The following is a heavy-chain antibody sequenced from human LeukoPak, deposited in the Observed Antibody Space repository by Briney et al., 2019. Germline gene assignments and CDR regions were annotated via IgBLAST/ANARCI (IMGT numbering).Heavy chain of an antibody. D-gene: IGHD2-2*01. CDR3: ARPIVVNYYGMDV. V-gene: IGHV4-30-4*01. CDR1: GVSISSGGYY. CDR2: IYYSGST. Sequence: PSETLSLTCTVSGVSISSGGYYWSWIRQPPGKGLEWIGYIYYSGSTYYNPSLKSRFTISVDTSKNQFSLKLSSVTAADTAVYYCARPIVVNYYGMDVWGQGTTVTVSS. J-gene: IGHJ6*02.